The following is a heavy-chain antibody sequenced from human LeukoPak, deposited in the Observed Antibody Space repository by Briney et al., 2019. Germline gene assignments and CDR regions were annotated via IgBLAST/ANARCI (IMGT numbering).Heavy chain of an antibody. CDR2: ISGSSSYI. CDR1: GFTFSTYS. V-gene: IGHV3-21*01. CDR3: ARGQSYGWFDP. Sequence: PGGSLRLSCAASGFTFSTYSMNWARQAPGKGLEWVSSISGSSSYIYYADSVRGRFTISRDNAKNSLYLQMNSLRAEDTAVYYCARGQSYGWFDPWGQGTLVTVSS. D-gene: IGHD5-18*01. J-gene: IGHJ5*02.